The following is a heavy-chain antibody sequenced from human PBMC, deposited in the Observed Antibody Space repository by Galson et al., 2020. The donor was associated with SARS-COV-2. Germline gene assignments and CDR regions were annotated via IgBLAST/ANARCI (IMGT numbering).Heavy chain of an antibody. CDR3: AKGDGGTFPSDY. CDR1: GFPFSGYV. J-gene: IGHJ4*02. CDR2: ISNSGGKA. D-gene: IGHD1-26*01. V-gene: IGHV3-23*01. Sequence: GESLKISCAASGFPFSGYVMTWVRQARGKGLEWVSRISNSGGKAYYADSVKGRFTISRDNSKNTLYLQMNSLRADDTALYYCAKGDGGTFPSDYWGQGTLVTVSS.